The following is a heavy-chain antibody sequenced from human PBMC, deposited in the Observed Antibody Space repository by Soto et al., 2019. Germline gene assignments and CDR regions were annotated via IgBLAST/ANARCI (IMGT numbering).Heavy chain of an antibody. CDR3: ARSMGYGDSYNWFDP. D-gene: IGHD4-17*01. CDR1: GGSISSYY. J-gene: IGHJ5*02. CDR2: IYYSGST. Sequence: SETLSLTCTVSGGSISSYYWSWIRQPPGKGLEWIGYIYYSGSTNYNPSLKSRVTISVDTSKNQFSLKLSSVTAADTAVYYCARSMGYGDSYNWFDPWGQGTLVTVSS. V-gene: IGHV4-59*01.